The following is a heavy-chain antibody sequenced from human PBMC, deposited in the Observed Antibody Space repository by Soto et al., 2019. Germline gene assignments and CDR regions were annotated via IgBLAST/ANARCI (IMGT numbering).Heavy chain of an antibody. J-gene: IGHJ5*02. D-gene: IGHD6-19*01. Sequence: PGGSLRLSCAASGFTFSSYAMSWVRQAPGKGLEWVSAISGSGGSTYYADSVKGRFTISRDNSKNTLYLQMNSLRAQDTAVDYCAKDPEHMAVNWFDPWGQGTLVTVSS. CDR2: ISGSGGST. CDR3: AKDPEHMAVNWFDP. V-gene: IGHV3-23*01. CDR1: GFTFSSYA.